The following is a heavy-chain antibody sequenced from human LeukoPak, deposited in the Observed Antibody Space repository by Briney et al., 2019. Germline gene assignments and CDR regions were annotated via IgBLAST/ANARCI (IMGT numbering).Heavy chain of an antibody. CDR2: MNPNSGNT. V-gene: IGHV1-8*01. D-gene: IGHD5-18*01. Sequence: ASVKVSCKASGYTFTSYDINWVRQATGQGLEWMGWMNPNSGNTGYAQKFQDRVTMTRNTSISTAYMELSSLRSEDTAVYYCAKRGYSYGEFDYWGQRTLVTVSS. CDR3: AKRGYSYGEFDY. CDR1: GYTFTSYD. J-gene: IGHJ4*02.